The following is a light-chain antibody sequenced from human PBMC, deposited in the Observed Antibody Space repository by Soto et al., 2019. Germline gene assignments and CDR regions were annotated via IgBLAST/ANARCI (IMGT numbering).Light chain of an antibody. J-gene: IGKJ5*01. V-gene: IGKV3-20*01. CDR1: QTVRRNS. CDR3: QQYGGSSIT. Sequence: TLLTQSPGTLSLSPGERAALSCRASQTVRRNSVAWYQQKPGQAPRLLIYDASTSTTGIPDRFSGSGSETDFTIAICRLETEDYAVYYCQQYGGSSITLGLGTRLEIK. CDR2: DAS.